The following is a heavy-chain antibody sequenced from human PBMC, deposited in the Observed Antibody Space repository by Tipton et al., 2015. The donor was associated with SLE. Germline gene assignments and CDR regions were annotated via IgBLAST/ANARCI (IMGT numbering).Heavy chain of an antibody. V-gene: IGHV1-69*01. CDR1: GGTFSKYG. CDR2: ITPLFRTT. CDR3: ARALLFGLEESYYYFMDV. Sequence: QSGAEVKKPGSSMNVSCEASGGTFSKYGISWVRQAPGQGLEWLGGITPLFRTTSYAQKFQGRVTIVADESTSTAYMELSSLTSEDSAVYYCARALLFGLEESYYYFMDVWDKGTTVTVSS. D-gene: IGHD2-21*02. J-gene: IGHJ6*03.